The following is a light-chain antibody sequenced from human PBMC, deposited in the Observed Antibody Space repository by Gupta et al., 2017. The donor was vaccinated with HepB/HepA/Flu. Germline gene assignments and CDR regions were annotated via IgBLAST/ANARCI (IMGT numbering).Light chain of an antibody. CDR3: CAYAGSYTVV. J-gene: IGLJ2*01. CDR2: DVS. V-gene: IGLV2-11*01. CDR1: SSDVGGYNY. Sequence: QSALPQPRSVSGSPGQSVTIPCTGSSSDVGGYNYVSWYQQHPGKAPKLMIYDVSNRPSGVPDRFSGSKYGNAASLTISGLQAEEEAEYYCCAYAGSYTVVFGGGTKLTVL.